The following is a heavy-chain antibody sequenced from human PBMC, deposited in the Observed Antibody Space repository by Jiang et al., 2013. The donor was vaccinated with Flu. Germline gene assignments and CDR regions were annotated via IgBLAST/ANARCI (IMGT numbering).Heavy chain of an antibody. CDR3: TRVTGYYDSSGYYVVGVYFDY. D-gene: IGHD3-22*01. CDR2: IRSKAYGGTT. V-gene: IGHV3-49*02. Sequence: PGKGLEWVGFIRSKAYGGTTEYAASVKGRFTISRDDSKSIAYLQMNSLKTEDTAVYYCTRVTGYYDSSGYYVVGVYFDYWGQGTLVTVSS. J-gene: IGHJ4*02.